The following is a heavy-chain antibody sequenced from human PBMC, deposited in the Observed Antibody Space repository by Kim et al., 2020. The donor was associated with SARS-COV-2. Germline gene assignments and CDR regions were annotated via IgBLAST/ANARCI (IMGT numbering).Heavy chain of an antibody. CDR2: MNPNSGNT. Sequence: ASVKVSCKASGYTFTSYDINWVRQATGQGLEWMGWMNPNSGNTGYAQKFQGRVTMTRNTSRSTAYMELSSLRSEDTAVYYCAREKCSSTSCYDYDPWGQGPLVTVSS. CDR1: GYTFTSYD. D-gene: IGHD2-2*01. CDR3: AREKCSSTSCYDYDP. J-gene: IGHJ5*02. V-gene: IGHV1-8*01.